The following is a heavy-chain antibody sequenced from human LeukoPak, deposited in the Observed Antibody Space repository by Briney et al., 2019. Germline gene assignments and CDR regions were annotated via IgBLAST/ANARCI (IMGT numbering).Heavy chain of an antibody. D-gene: IGHD2-2*01. Sequence: GGSLRLSCAASGFTFSSYAMSWVRQAPGKGLEWVSAISGSGGSTYYADSVKGRFTISRDNSKNTLYLQMNSLRAEDTAVYYCAEFNLVVPAAIHYFDYWGQGTLVTVSS. J-gene: IGHJ4*02. CDR2: ISGSGGST. CDR1: GFTFSSYA. CDR3: AEFNLVVPAAIHYFDY. V-gene: IGHV3-23*01.